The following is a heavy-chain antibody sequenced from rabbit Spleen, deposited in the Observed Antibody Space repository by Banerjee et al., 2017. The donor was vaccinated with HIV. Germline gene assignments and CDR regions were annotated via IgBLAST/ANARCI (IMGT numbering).Heavy chain of an antibody. D-gene: IGHD7-1*01. V-gene: IGHV1S40*01. CDR3: ARDDFGFAGYKHYGWAFEL. J-gene: IGHJ4*01. CDR1: GFSFSNNYY. Sequence: QSLEESGGDLVKPEGSLTLTCTASGFSFSNNYYICWVRQAPGKELEWIACIYGGSGGRIYYATWAKGRFTISRASSTTVFLQMTSLTAADTATYFCARDDFGFAGYKHYGWAFELWGPGTLVTVS. CDR2: IYGGSGGRI.